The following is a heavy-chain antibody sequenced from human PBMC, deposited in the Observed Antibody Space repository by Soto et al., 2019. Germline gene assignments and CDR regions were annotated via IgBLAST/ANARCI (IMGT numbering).Heavy chain of an antibody. CDR1: GFTFNNYW. CDR2: IKQDGSEK. CDR3: ARSVAVAGDY. J-gene: IGHJ4*02. V-gene: IGHV3-7*01. D-gene: IGHD6-19*01. Sequence: GGSLRLSCAASGFTFNNYWMSWVRQAPGKGLEWVANIKQDGSEKYYADSVKGRFTISRDNAKNSLYLQMNSLGAEDTAVYYCARSVAVAGDYWGQGTLVTVSS.